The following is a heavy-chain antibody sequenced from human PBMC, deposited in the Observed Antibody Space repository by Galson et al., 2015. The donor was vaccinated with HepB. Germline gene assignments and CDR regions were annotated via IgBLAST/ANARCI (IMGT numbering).Heavy chain of an antibody. J-gene: IGHJ6*02. CDR2: ISYDGSNK. CDR1: GFTFSSYA. Sequence: SLRLSCAVSGFTFSSYAMHWVRQAPGTGLEWVAVISYDGSNKYYADSVKGRFTISRDNSKNTLFLQMNSLRAEDTAVFYCARDVSWRAYSYSLHSSRGGLDVWGQGTTVTVSS. V-gene: IGHV3-30-3*01. CDR3: ARDVSWRAYSYSLHSSRGGLDV. D-gene: IGHD5-18*01.